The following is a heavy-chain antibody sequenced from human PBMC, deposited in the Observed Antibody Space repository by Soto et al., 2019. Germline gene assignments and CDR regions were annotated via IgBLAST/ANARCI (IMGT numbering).Heavy chain of an antibody. Sequence: GGALRLSCATAGFILSDCAMNWVRQAPGKGLEWVSYISSSSSVIDYADSVKGRFTVSRDNARNSLYLQMNSLRAEDTAVYYCARDLSWGSNWYYYMDVWGKGTTVTVSS. D-gene: IGHD7-27*01. CDR3: ARDLSWGSNWYYYMDV. CDR2: ISSSSSVI. J-gene: IGHJ6*03. CDR1: GFILSDCA. V-gene: IGHV3-48*01.